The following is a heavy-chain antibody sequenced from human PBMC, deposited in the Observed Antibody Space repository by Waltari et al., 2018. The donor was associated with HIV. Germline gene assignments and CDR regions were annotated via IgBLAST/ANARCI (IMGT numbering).Heavy chain of an antibody. CDR2: IRLNSGSI. Sequence: EVQLVESGGGLVQPGRSLRLSCAASGFTFDDYAMHWVRQAPGKCLGLVLGIRLNSGSIGYADSVKGRFTISRDNAKNSLYLQMNSLRAEDTALYYCAKGPTAMVDYWGQGTLVTVSS. D-gene: IGHD5-18*01. CDR1: GFTFDDYA. V-gene: IGHV3-9*01. J-gene: IGHJ4*02. CDR3: AKGPTAMVDY.